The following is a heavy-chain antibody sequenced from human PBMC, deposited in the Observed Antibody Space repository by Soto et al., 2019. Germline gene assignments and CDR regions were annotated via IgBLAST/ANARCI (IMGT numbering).Heavy chain of an antibody. CDR3: ARGWGYSNPHFRYYYGMDV. CDR2: IYYSGST. CDR1: GGSISSYY. D-gene: IGHD4-4*01. Sequence: SETLSLTCTVSGGSISSYYWSWIRQPPGKGLEWIGYIYYSGSTNYNPSLKSRVTISVDTSKNQFSLKLSSVTAADTAVYYCARGWGYSNPHFRYYYGMDVWGQGTTVTVSS. V-gene: IGHV4-59*01. J-gene: IGHJ6*02.